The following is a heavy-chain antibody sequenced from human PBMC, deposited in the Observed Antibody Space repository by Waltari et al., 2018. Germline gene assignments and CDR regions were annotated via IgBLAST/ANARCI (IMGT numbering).Heavy chain of an antibody. Sequence: EVRLAESGGGLVKPGGSLRLPCTASGFAFSDYDVNWVRQAPGTGLEWVSSIGGTHSNIFYADSVKGRFTVSRDNAKNSLYLQMDNLRAEDSGIYFCTRDLYGSGGDWFDPWGQGTLVTVSS. CDR1: GFAFSDYD. CDR2: IGGTHSNI. D-gene: IGHD3-10*01. CDR3: TRDLYGSGGDWFDP. V-gene: IGHV3-21*03. J-gene: IGHJ5*02.